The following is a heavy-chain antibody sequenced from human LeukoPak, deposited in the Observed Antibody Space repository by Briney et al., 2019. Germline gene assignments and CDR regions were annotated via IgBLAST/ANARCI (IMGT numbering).Heavy chain of an antibody. V-gene: IGHV3-23*01. CDR2: ISGSGGST. D-gene: IGHD3-10*01. Sequence: PGGSLRLSCAASGFTFSNYAMTWVRQAPGKGLEWVSAISGSGGSTYSADSVKGRFTISRDNSKNTLYLQMNSLRAEDTAVYYCAKDGSSYGSGSYYKDYWGQGTLVTVSS. CDR3: AKDGSSYGSGSYYKDY. J-gene: IGHJ4*02. CDR1: GFTFSNYA.